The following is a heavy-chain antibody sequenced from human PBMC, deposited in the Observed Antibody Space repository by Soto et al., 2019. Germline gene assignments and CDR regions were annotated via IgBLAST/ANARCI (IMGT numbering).Heavy chain of an antibody. Sequence: QVQLQESGPGLVKPSQTLSLTCTVSGGSISSGDYYWSWIRQPPGKGLEWIGYIYYSGSTYYNPSLKSRVTISVDTSKNQFSLKLTAVTAADTAVYYCARRNYGSGRSGPLDYWGQGTLVTVSS. CDR2: IYYSGST. D-gene: IGHD3-10*01. CDR3: ARRNYGSGRSGPLDY. V-gene: IGHV4-30-4*01. J-gene: IGHJ4*02. CDR1: GGSISSGDYY.